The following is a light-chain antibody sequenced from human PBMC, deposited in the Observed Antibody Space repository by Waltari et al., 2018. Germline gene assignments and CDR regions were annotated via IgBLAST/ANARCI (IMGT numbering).Light chain of an antibody. CDR2: ETY. CDR1: QRVGKY. CDR3: QNYESVPAT. V-gene: IGKV3-20*01. Sequence: EIVLTRSPGNPPLSPGERASLSCRARQRVGKYLAWYQQRPGQAPRLLIYETYRRATATPDRFSGSGSGTDFSLTISRLEPEDFAVYYGQNYESVPATFGQGTTVEIK. J-gene: IGKJ1*01.